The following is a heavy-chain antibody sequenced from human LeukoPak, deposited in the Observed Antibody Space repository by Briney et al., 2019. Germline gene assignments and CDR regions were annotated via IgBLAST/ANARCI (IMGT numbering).Heavy chain of an antibody. CDR2: IYHSGST. J-gene: IGHJ4*02. CDR3: ARGRSYPIWFGEFPLDY. D-gene: IGHD3-10*01. Sequence: SETLSLTCTVSGYSISSDYYWGWIRPPPGKGLEWIGSIYHSGSTYYKPSLKSRVTISVDTSKNQFSLKLSSVTAADTAVYYCARGRSYPIWFGEFPLDYWGQGTLVTVSS. V-gene: IGHV4-38-2*02. CDR1: GYSISSDYY.